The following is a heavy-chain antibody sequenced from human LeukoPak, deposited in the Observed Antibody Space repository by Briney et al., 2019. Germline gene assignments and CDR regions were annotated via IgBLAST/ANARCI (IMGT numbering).Heavy chain of an antibody. CDR1: GGSFSGYY. D-gene: IGHD5-18*01. Sequence: SETLSLTCVVYGGSFSGYYWSWIRQPPGKGLEWIGEINHSGSTNYNPSLKSRVTISVDTSKNQFSLKLSSVTAADTAVYYCARRRGYSYAFDYWGQGTLVTVSS. CDR2: INHSGST. J-gene: IGHJ4*02. CDR3: ARRRGYSYAFDY. V-gene: IGHV4-34*01.